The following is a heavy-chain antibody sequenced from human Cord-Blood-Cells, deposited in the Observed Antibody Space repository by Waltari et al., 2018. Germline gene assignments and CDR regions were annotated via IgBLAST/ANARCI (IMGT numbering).Heavy chain of an antibody. CDR3: ARDSSSGLDY. V-gene: IGHV3-33*01. CDR1: GFTFRSNS. CDR2: IWYDGSNK. Sequence: QVQLVESGRGVVQPGRSLRLSRPASGFTFRSNSMHWVRQAPGKGLEWVAVIWYDGSNKYYADSVKGRFTISRDNSKNTLYLQMNSLRAEDTAVYYCARDSSSGLDYWGQGTLVTVSS. D-gene: IGHD6-19*01. J-gene: IGHJ4*02.